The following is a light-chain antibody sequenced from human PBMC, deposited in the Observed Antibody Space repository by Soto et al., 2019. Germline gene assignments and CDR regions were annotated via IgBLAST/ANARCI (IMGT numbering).Light chain of an antibody. CDR3: QQSYSTLTWT. V-gene: IGKV1-39*01. Sequence: DIQMTQSPSSLSASVGDRVTITCRASQSISSYLNWYQQKPGKAPKLLIYAASSLQSGVPSSFSVSGSGTDFTLTISSLQPEDFATYYCQQSYSTLTWTFGQGTKVEIK. J-gene: IGKJ1*01. CDR1: QSISSY. CDR2: AAS.